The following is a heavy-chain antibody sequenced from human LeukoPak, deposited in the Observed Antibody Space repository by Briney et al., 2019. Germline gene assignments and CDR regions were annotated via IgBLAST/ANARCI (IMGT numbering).Heavy chain of an antibody. CDR1: GFTLSSSA. Sequence: GGSLRLSCAASGFTLSSSAMNWVRQAPGKGLEWVSSINNVGSHIYYAGSVKGRFTISRDNSKNTVDLQMNSLRVEDTAVYYCAKDYVSGDGYWDFDYWGQGTLVTVSS. CDR3: AKDYVSGDGYWDFDY. J-gene: IGHJ4*02. V-gene: IGHV3-21*04. D-gene: IGHD5-24*01. CDR2: INNVGSHI.